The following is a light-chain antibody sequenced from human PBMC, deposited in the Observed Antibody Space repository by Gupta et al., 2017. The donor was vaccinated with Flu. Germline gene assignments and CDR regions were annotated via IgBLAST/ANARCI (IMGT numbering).Light chain of an antibody. Sequence: EIVLTQSPATLSLSPGERATLSCSASQSVSSYLAWYQQKPGQAPRLLIYDASNRATGIPARFSGSGSGTDFTLTISSLEPEDFAVYYCQQRSNWRLYSFGQGTKLEIK. CDR3: QQRSNWRLYS. J-gene: IGKJ2*03. CDR1: QSVSSY. CDR2: DAS. V-gene: IGKV3-11*01.